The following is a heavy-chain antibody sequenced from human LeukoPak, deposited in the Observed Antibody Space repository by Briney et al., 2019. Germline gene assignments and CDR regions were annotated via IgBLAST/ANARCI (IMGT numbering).Heavy chain of an antibody. CDR1: GFTFSSYA. D-gene: IGHD1-14*01. Sequence: GGSLRLSCAASGFTFSSYAMHWVRQAPGKGLEGVAVISYDGSNKYYADSVKGRFTISRDNSKNTLYLQMNSLRAEDTAVYYCARLGLVRTIDYWGQGTLVTVSS. CDR3: ARLGLVRTIDY. J-gene: IGHJ4*02. CDR2: ISYDGSNK. V-gene: IGHV3-30*01.